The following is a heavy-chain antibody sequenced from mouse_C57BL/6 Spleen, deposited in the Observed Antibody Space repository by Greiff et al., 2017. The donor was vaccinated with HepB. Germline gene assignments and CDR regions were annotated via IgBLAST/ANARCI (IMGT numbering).Heavy chain of an antibody. CDR3: AREASYYSNYDAMDY. Sequence: VHVKQSGPELVKPGDSVKISCKASGYSFTGYFMNWVMQSHGKSLEWIGRINPYNGDTFYNQKFKGKATLTVDKSSSTAHMELRSLTSEDSAVYYCAREASYYSNYDAMDYWGQGTSVTVSS. V-gene: IGHV1-20*01. J-gene: IGHJ4*01. CDR1: GYSFTGYF. D-gene: IGHD2-5*01. CDR2: INPYNGDT.